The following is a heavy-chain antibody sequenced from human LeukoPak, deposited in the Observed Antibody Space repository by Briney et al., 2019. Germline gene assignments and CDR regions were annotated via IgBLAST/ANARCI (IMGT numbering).Heavy chain of an antibody. CDR2: ISSSSSYI. Sequence: NTGGSLRLSCAASGFTFSSYSMNWVRQAPGKGLEWVSSISSSSSYIYYADSVKGRFTISRDNAKNSLYLQMNSLRAEDTAVYYCASLVVPAAMGAYDAFDIWGQGTMVTVSS. J-gene: IGHJ3*02. V-gene: IGHV3-21*01. CDR3: ASLVVPAAMGAYDAFDI. CDR1: GFTFSSYS. D-gene: IGHD2-2*01.